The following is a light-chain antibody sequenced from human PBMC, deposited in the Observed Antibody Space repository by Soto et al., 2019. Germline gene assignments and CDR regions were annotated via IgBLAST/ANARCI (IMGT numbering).Light chain of an antibody. Sequence: QAVLTQSPSASASLGASVKLTCTLSSGHSNYAIAWHQQQPEKGPRYLMKLNSDGSHTKGDEIPDRFSGSSSGAERYLTISSLQSEDEADYYCQTWGTGNWVFGGGTKLTVL. V-gene: IGLV4-69*01. CDR1: SGHSNYA. CDR3: QTWGTGNWV. CDR2: LNSDGSH. J-gene: IGLJ3*02.